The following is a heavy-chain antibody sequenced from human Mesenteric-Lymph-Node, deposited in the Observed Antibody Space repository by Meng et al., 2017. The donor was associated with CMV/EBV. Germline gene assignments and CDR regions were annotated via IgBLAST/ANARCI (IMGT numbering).Heavy chain of an antibody. V-gene: IGHV3-9*01. CDR3: AKDYSRTTLPYGTDV. CDR1: GFTFEYYA. Sequence: GGSLRLSCAASGFTFEYYAMYWVRQAPGKGLEWVSGISWNSDTTGYADSVKGRFTISRDNAKNSLYLQMNSLRVEDTALYYCAKDYSRTTLPYGTDVWGQGTTVTVSS. J-gene: IGHJ6*01. D-gene: IGHD2-2*01. CDR2: ISWNSDTT.